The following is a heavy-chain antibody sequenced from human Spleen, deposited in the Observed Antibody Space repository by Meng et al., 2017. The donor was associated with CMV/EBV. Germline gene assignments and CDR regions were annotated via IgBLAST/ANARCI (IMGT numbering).Heavy chain of an antibody. V-gene: IGHV3-30*02. D-gene: IGHD6-13*01. CDR2: IWYDGSNK. CDR1: GISFSTFS. J-gene: IGHJ6*02. Sequence: GGSLRLSCATSGISFSTFSMHWVRQTPGKGLEWVTLIWYDGSNKYYADSVKGRSTISRDNSKNTLYLQMNSLRGEDTAVYYCAKDQQQLYLPGGMDVWGQGTTVTVSS. CDR3: AKDQQQLYLPGGMDV.